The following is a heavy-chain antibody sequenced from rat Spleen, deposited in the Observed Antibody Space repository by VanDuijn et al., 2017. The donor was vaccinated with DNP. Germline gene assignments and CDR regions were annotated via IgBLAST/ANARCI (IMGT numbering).Heavy chain of an antibody. CDR2: IWAGGGT. CDR1: GFSLTSYH. V-gene: IGHV2-72*01. J-gene: IGHJ2*01. Sequence: QVQLKESGPGLVQPSQTLSLTCTVSGFSLTSYHVSWVRQPPGKSLVWMGTIWAGGGTNYNSAVQSHLSISRDTSKSQVFLKMNSLQPEDTGTYYCARRHYGYNSPDYWGQGVMVTVSS. D-gene: IGHD1-9*01. CDR3: ARRHYGYNSPDY.